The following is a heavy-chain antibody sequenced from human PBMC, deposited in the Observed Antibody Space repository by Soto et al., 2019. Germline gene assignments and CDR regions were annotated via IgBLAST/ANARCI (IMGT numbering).Heavy chain of an antibody. CDR3: ARFRVDGDSVP. Sequence: ELQLVQSGGGLVQPGGSLRLSCAASGFAFSNYWMHWVRQAPGKGLVWVSRINGDGSSTSYADSVRGRFTISRDNAENALYLQMNSLSPEDTALYYCARFRVDGDSVPWGQGTLVTVSS. D-gene: IGHD4-17*01. J-gene: IGHJ5*02. V-gene: IGHV3-74*01. CDR1: GFAFSNYW. CDR2: INGDGSST.